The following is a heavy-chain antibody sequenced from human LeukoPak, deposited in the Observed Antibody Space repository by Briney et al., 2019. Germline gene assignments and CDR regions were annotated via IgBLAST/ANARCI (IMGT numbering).Heavy chain of an antibody. CDR2: ISYDRSNK. CDR1: AFTFSNYG. Sequence: PGGSLRLSCAGSAFTFSNYGMHWVRQAPGQGLEWVAVISYDRSNKYYADSVTGRFTISRDNSKNTLYLQMNSLRAEDTAVYYCAKDIRITMIIRPDYWGQGTLVTVSS. J-gene: IGHJ4*02. V-gene: IGHV3-30*18. CDR3: AKDIRITMIIRPDY. D-gene: IGHD3-22*01.